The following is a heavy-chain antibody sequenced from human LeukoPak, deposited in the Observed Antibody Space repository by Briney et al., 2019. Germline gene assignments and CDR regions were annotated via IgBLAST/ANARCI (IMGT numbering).Heavy chain of an antibody. J-gene: IGHJ3*02. D-gene: IGHD2-15*01. V-gene: IGHV3-9*01. Sequence: QTGGSLRLSCAASGFTFDDYAMHWVRQAPGKGLEWVSGISWNSGSIGYADSVKGRFTISRDNAKNSLYLQMNSLRAEDTAVYYCAREWCSGGSCYSNFGNAFDIWGQGTMVTVSS. CDR3: AREWCSGGSCYSNFGNAFDI. CDR2: ISWNSGSI. CDR1: GFTFDDYA.